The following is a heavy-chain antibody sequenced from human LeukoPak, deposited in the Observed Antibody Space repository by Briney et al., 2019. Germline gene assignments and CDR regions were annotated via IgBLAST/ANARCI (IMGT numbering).Heavy chain of an antibody. D-gene: IGHD6-6*01. CDR2: ISSSSSTI. Sequence: GGSLRLSCAASGFTFSSYGMNWVRQAPGKGLEWVSYISSSSSTIYYADSVKGRFTISRDNAKNSLYLQMNSLRAEDTAVYYCARDPLYSSSSSGSADYWGQGTLVTVSS. V-gene: IGHV3-48*01. CDR3: ARDPLYSSSSSGSADY. CDR1: GFTFSSYG. J-gene: IGHJ4*02.